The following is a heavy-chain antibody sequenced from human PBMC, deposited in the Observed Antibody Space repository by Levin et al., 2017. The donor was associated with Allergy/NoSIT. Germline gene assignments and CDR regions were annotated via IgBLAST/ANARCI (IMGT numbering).Heavy chain of an antibody. D-gene: IGHD6-19*01. J-gene: IGHJ4*02. CDR3: SRNHGWYGACYFDY. Sequence: GGSLRLSCAASGFTVSSYYMSWVRQAPGKGLEWVSVIYSGGDTFYTHSVKGRFTISRDNSTNTLYLQMNSLGAEDTAVYYCSRNHGWYGACYFDYWGQGTLVTVSS. V-gene: IGHV3-53*01. CDR2: IYSGGDT. CDR1: GFTVSSYY.